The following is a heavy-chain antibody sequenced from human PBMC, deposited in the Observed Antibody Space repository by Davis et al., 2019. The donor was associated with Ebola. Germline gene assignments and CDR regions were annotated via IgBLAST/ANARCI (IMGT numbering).Heavy chain of an antibody. J-gene: IGHJ4*02. Sequence: ASVKVSCKASGYTFTGYYMHWVRQAPGQGLEWMGWINPNSGDTSISTAYMELTSLRSEDTAVYYCARGRGHYESSGGDYWGQGTLVTVSS. CDR1: GYTFTGYY. V-gene: IGHV1-2*02. CDR3: ARGRGHYESSGGDY. CDR2: INPNSG. D-gene: IGHD3-22*01.